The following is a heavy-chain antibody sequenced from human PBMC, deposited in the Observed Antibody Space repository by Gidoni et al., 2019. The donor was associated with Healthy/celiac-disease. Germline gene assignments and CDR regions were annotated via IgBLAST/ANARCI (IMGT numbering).Heavy chain of an antibody. D-gene: IGHD5-18*01. V-gene: IGHV4-39*01. Sequence: QLQLQESGPGLVKPSETLSLTCTVSGGPISSSSYYWGWIRQPPGKGLEWIGSIYYSGSTYYNPSLKSRVTISVDTSKNQFSLKLSSVTAADTAVYYCARHRGYSYGYFDYWGQGTLVTVSS. J-gene: IGHJ4*02. CDR1: GGPISSSSYY. CDR3: ARHRGYSYGYFDY. CDR2: IYYSGST.